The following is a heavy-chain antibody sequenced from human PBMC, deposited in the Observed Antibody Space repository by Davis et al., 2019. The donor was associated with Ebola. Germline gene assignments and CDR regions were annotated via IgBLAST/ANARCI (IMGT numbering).Heavy chain of an antibody. V-gene: IGHV5-51*01. Sequence: GESLKISCKGSGYSFTNYRIAWVRQMPGKGLEWMGIIYPDDSDTRYSPSFQGQVTISADKSVSTAYLQWSSLQASDTAMYYCARPFGSRFGELSIDYWGQGTLVTVSS. CDR1: GYSFTNYR. D-gene: IGHD3-10*01. CDR3: ARPFGSRFGELSIDY. CDR2: IYPDDSDT. J-gene: IGHJ4*02.